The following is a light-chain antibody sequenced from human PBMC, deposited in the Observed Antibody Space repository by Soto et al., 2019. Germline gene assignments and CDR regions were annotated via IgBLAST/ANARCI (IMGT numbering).Light chain of an antibody. CDR3: SSYTTVSTYV. J-gene: IGLJ1*01. CDR2: DVR. Sequence: QSALTQPASVSGSPGQSITISCTGTSSDVGGYNYVSWYQQHPGKAPKLMIYDVRNRPSGVFYRFSGSKSVNTASLTISGLQAEDEADYYCSSYTTVSTYVFGTGTKVTVL. V-gene: IGLV2-14*01. CDR1: SSDVGGYNY.